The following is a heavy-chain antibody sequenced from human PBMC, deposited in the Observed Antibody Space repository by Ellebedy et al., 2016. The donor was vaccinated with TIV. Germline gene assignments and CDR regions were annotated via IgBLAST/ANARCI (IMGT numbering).Heavy chain of an antibody. V-gene: IGHV1-2*02. CDR3: ARDPIQADGYRLDY. D-gene: IGHD5-24*01. J-gene: IGHJ4*02. CDR2: IGANSGDT. CDR1: GDTVTDQY. Sequence: ASVKVSCKASGDTVTDQYIHWLRQAPGQGLEWMGSIGANSGDTAYAQKFRVRVTMTRDTAIRTSYMELSSLKSDDTAVYYCARDPIQADGYRLDYWGQGTLVTVSS.